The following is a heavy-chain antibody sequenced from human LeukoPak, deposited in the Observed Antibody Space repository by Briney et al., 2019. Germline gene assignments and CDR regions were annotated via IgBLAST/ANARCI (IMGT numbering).Heavy chain of an antibody. V-gene: IGHV1-46*01. CDR1: GYTFTSYY. D-gene: IGHD3-16*02. CDR2: INPSGGST. CDR3: ARVSYDYVWGSYRFDY. Sequence: ASVKVSCKASGYTFTSYYMHWVRQAPGQGLEWMGIINPSGGSTSYAQKFQGRVTMTRDTSTSTVYMELSSLRSEDTAVYYCARVSYDYVWGSYRFDYWGQGTLVTVSS. J-gene: IGHJ4*02.